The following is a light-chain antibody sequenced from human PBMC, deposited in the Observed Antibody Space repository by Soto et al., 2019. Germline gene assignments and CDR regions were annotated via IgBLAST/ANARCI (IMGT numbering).Light chain of an antibody. CDR2: AAS. CDR1: QSISRY. CDR3: QHADSFPIIT. V-gene: IGKV1-39*01. J-gene: IGKJ5*01. Sequence: DIQRTQSPSSLSASVGDRVTITCRASQSISRYLNWYQQKPGKAPNLXXYAASSLQSGVPSRFSGSGSGTDLTLTISSLQPEDFATYYCQHADSFPIITFGQGTRLEIK.